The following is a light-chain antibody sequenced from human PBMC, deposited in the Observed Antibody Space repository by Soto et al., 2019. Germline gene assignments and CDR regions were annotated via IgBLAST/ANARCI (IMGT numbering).Light chain of an antibody. CDR1: QSVPSDW. CDR3: QQYGHVPYT. J-gene: IGKJ2*01. CDR2: GAS. Sequence: EIVLTQSPGTLSLSPGERATLSCRASQSVPSDWLAWYRHKPGQAPRLLIYGASTRATGVTDRVSGSGSGTDFTLTINRLEPEDVAVYYCQQYGHVPYTFGQGTKLEIK. V-gene: IGKV3-20*01.